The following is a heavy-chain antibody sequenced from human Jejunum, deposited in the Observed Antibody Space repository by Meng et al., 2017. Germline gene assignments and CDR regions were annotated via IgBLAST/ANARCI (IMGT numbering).Heavy chain of an antibody. J-gene: IGHJ4*02. CDR1: GGSISSADYY. Sequence: QVQLQESGPGLVKPSQTLSLTCTVSGGSISSADYYWSWIRQPPGKGLEWIGYMVYSGTTYYNPSLNSRVTISTDTSQKQCSLEVSSVTAADSAVYYCARGNYFSSHDYWGQGTLVTVSS. CDR3: ARGNYFSSHDY. CDR2: MVYSGTT. D-gene: IGHD4-11*01. V-gene: IGHV4-30-4*01.